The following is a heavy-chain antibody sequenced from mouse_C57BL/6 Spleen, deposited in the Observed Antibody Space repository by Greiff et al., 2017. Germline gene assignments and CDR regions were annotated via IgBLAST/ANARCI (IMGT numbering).Heavy chain of an antibody. Sequence: QVQLKQPGAELVRPGSSVKLSCKASGYTFTSYWMHWVKQRPIQGLEWIGNIDPSDSETHYNEKFKDKATLTVDKSSSTAYMQLSSLTSEDSAVYNCAKNGVFDYWGQGTTLTVSS. CDR1: GYTFTSYW. J-gene: IGHJ2*01. CDR2: IDPSDSET. V-gene: IGHV1-52*01. CDR3: AKNGVFDY.